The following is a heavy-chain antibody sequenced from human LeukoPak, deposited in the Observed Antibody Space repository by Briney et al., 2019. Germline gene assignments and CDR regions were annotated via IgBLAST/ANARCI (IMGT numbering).Heavy chain of an antibody. CDR2: IIPIFGTA. CDR3: ARTGDSGSYENWFDP. D-gene: IGHD1-26*01. CDR1: GGTFSSYA. Sequence: SVKASCKASGGTFSSYAISWVRQAPGQGLEWMGGIIPIFGTANYAQKFQGRDTITTDESTSTAYMELSSLRSEDTAVYYCARTGDSGSYENWFDPWGQGTLVTVSS. J-gene: IGHJ5*02. V-gene: IGHV1-69*05.